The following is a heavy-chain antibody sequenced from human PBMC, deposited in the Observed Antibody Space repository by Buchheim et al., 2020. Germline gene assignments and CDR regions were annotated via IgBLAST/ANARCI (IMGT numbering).Heavy chain of an antibody. CDR3: ARESCGGDCYPYYYYYYMDV. J-gene: IGHJ6*03. V-gene: IGHV4-39*02. Sequence: QRQLQESGPGLVKPSETLSLTCTVSGGSISNSDSYYWGWIRQPPGKGLEWIGSIYYGGSTYYNPSLKSRVTISVDTSKNQFSLKLSSVTAADTAVYYCARESCGGDCYPYYYYYYMDVWGKGTT. CDR1: GGSISNSDSYY. CDR2: IYYGGST. D-gene: IGHD2-21*01.